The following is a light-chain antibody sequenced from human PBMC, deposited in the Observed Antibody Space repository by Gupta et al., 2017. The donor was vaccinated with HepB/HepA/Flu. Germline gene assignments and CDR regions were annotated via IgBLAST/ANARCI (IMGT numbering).Light chain of an antibody. CDR1: QSVSSN. V-gene: IGKV3-15*01. CDR3: QQYNTWPRT. J-gene: IGKJ1*01. CDR2: GAS. Sequence: VMTQSPATLSVSPGERATRSCRASQSVSSNLAWYQQKPGQAPRLLIYGASTRATGIPARCGGSGSGTEFTLTIGSLQSEDFAVYYCQQYNTWPRTFGQGTKVEIK.